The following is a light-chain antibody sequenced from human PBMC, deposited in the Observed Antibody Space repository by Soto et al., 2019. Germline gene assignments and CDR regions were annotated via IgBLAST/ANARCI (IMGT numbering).Light chain of an antibody. CDR2: KAS. Sequence: DIQMTQSPSTLSASVGDRVTITCRASQSLNCCLAWFQQKPRKAPSLLIYKASNLESGVPSRFRGSGSGTDLTLTISSLQADHFAKYYCQQYNSYSWTFGQGTKVAIK. J-gene: IGKJ1*01. CDR1: QSLNCC. CDR3: QQYNSYSWT. V-gene: IGKV1-5*03.